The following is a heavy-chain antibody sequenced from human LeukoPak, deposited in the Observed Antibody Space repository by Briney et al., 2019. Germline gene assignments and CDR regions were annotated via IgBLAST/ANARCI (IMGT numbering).Heavy chain of an antibody. J-gene: IGHJ4*02. Sequence: PGGSLRLSCAASGFTFSSYGVHWVRQAPGKGLEWVAVISYDGSNKYYADSVKGRFTISRDNPKNTLYLQMNSLRAEDTAVYYCAKDLFGELLHFPDYWGQGTLVTVSS. CDR3: AKDLFGELLHFPDY. CDR1: GFTFSSYG. D-gene: IGHD3-10*01. CDR2: ISYDGSNK. V-gene: IGHV3-30*18.